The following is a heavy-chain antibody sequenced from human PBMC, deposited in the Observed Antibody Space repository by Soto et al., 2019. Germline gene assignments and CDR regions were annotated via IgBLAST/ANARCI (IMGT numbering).Heavy chain of an antibody. CDR3: ARDLSRIAAAGTPDL. J-gene: IGHJ2*01. V-gene: IGHV3-74*01. Sequence: EVQLVESGGGLVQPGGSLRLSCAASGFTFSSYWMHWVRQAPGKGLVWVSRINSDGSSTSYADSVKGRFTISRDNAKNTLYLQMNSLRAEDTAVYYCARDLSRIAAAGTPDLWGRGTLVTVSS. CDR1: GFTFSSYW. CDR2: INSDGSST. D-gene: IGHD6-13*01.